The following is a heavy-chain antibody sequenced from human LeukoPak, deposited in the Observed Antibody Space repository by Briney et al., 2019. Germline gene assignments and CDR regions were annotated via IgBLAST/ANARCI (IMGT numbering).Heavy chain of an antibody. Sequence: PSQTLSLTCTVSGGSIGSGNYYWSWIRQPAGKGLEWIGRISTSGSTNYDPSLKSRVIISIDTSKNHFSLRLSSATAAETAVYYCASHQYGAGTNYHDYWGQGTLVTVSS. CDR2: ISTSGST. CDR1: GGSIGSGNYY. V-gene: IGHV4-61*02. J-gene: IGHJ4*02. CDR3: ASHQYGAGTNYHDY. D-gene: IGHD3-10*01.